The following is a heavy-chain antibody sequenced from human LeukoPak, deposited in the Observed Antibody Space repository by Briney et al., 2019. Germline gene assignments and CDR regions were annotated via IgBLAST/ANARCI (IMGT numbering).Heavy chain of an antibody. CDR1: GFTFSSYG. Sequence: GRSLRLSCAASGFTFSSYGMHWVRQAPGKGLEWVAVIWYDGSNKYYADSVKGRFTISRDNSKNTLCLQMNSLRAEDTAVYYCAREAVAHRGFDYWGQGTLVTVSS. CDR2: IWYDGSNK. CDR3: AREAVAHRGFDY. V-gene: IGHV3-33*01. J-gene: IGHJ4*02. D-gene: IGHD6-19*01.